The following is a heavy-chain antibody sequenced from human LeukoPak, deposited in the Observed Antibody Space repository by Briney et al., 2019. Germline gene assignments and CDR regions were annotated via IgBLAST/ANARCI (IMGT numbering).Heavy chain of an antibody. CDR3: AKDVSQGRLLSAAAATTAFDY. V-gene: IGHV3-48*01. CDR2: IGPSHSI. CDR1: GFTFSDYA. Sequence: GGSLRLSCAASGFTFSDYAMNWVRQAPGKGLEWISYIGPSHSIYYTDSVKGRFTISRDNSKNTLYLQMNSLRAEDTALYYCAKDVSQGRLLSAAAATTAFDYWGQGTLVTVSS. D-gene: IGHD6-13*01. J-gene: IGHJ4*02.